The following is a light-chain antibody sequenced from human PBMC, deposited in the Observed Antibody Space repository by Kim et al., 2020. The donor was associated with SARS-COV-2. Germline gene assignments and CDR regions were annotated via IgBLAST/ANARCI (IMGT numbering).Light chain of an antibody. CDR3: QHYDSYSWT. CDR1: QNIGSW. CDR2: DAS. V-gene: IGKV1-5*01. J-gene: IGKJ1*01. Sequence: ASVGDRVTITCLASQNIGSWLAWYQQRPGKAPTLLVSDASTLKSGVPSRFSGSGSGTEFTLTISSLQPDDFATYFCQHYDSYSWTFGQGTKVEIK.